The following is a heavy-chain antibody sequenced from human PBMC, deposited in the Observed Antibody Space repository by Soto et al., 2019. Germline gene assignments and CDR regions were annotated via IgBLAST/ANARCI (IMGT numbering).Heavy chain of an antibody. Sequence: GGSLRLSCAASGFTFSSYSMNWVRRAPGKGLEWVSSISSSSSYIYYTDSVKGRFTISRDNAKNSLYLQMNSLRAEDTAVYYCARAPVGGLRNAFDIWGQGTMVTVSS. J-gene: IGHJ3*02. V-gene: IGHV3-21*01. CDR2: ISSSSSYI. D-gene: IGHD4-17*01. CDR3: ARAPVGGLRNAFDI. CDR1: GFTFSSYS.